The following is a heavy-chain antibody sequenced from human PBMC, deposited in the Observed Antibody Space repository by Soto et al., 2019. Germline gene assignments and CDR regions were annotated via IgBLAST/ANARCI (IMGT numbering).Heavy chain of an antibody. D-gene: IGHD1-26*01. CDR3: ARWVIAVAANAEYYFDY. CDR1: GYTFTGYY. CDR2: INPNSGGT. V-gene: IGHV1-2*04. Sequence: ASVKVSCKASGYTFTGYYMHWVRQAPGQGLEWMGWINPNSGGTNYAQKFQGWVTMTRDTSISTAYMELSRLRSDDTAVYYCARWVIAVAANAEYYFDYWSQGTLVT. J-gene: IGHJ4*02.